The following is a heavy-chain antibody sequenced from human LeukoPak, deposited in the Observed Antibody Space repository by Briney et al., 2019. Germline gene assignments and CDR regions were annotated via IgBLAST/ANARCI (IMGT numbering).Heavy chain of an antibody. Sequence: ASVKVSCKVSGYTLTELSMHWVRQAPGKGLEWMGGSDPEDGEIIYAQKFQGRVTMTEDTSTDTAYMELISLRAEDTAVYYCATLVYSSGWYGVYWFDPWGQGTLVTVSS. CDR3: ATLVYSSGWYGVYWFDP. CDR2: SDPEDGEI. D-gene: IGHD6-19*01. V-gene: IGHV1-24*01. CDR1: GYTLTELS. J-gene: IGHJ5*02.